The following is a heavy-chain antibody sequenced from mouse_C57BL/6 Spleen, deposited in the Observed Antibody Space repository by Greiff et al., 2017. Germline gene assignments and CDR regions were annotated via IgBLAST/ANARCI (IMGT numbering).Heavy chain of an antibody. CDR1: GFTFSDYG. Sequence: EVKLEESGGGLVKPGGSLKLSCAASGFTFSDYGMHWVRQAPEKGLEWVAYISSGSSTIYYADTVKGRFTISRDNAKNTLFLQMTSLRSEDTAMYYCANYYGSSYWFAYWGQGTLVTVSA. V-gene: IGHV5-17*01. CDR2: ISSGSSTI. J-gene: IGHJ3*01. CDR3: ANYYGSSYWFAY. D-gene: IGHD1-1*01.